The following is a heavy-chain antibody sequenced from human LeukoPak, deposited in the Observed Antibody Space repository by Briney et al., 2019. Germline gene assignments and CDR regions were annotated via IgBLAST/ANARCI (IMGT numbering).Heavy chain of an antibody. V-gene: IGHV1-69-2*01. J-gene: IGHJ5*02. CDR3: ATDGRETSGP. Sequence: ASVKVSCKVSGYTFTDYHMHWVQQAPGKGLEWMGLVDPEDGETIYAEKFQGRVTITADTSTDTAYMELSSLRSEDTAVYYCATDGRETSGPWGQGTLVTVSS. CDR2: VDPEDGET. D-gene: IGHD1-26*01. CDR1: GYTFTDYH.